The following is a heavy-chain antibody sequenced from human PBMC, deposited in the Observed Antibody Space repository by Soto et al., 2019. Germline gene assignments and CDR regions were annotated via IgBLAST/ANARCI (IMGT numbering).Heavy chain of an antibody. J-gene: IGHJ4*02. CDR3: ARRGSGSYSDY. V-gene: IGHV4-39*01. Sequence: TSETLSLTCTVSGGSISSSSYYWDWIRQPPGKGLEWIGSIFYSGSTYYNPSLKSRVTISVDTSKNQFSLKLSSVTAADTAVYYCARRGSGSYSDYWGQGTLVTVSS. D-gene: IGHD3-10*01. CDR1: GGSISSSSYY. CDR2: IFYSGST.